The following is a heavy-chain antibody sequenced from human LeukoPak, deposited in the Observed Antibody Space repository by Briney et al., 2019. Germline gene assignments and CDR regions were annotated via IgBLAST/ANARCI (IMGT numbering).Heavy chain of an antibody. CDR2: INPNSGDT. CDR1: GYTFIDYY. V-gene: IGHV1-2*02. J-gene: IGHJ6*03. Sequence: ASVKVSCKASGYTFIDYYMHWVRQAPGQGLEWMGWINPNSGDTKYAQKFQGRVTMTRDTSISTAYMELSRLRSDDTAVYYCARDTARITIFGVAKYMDVWGKGTTVTVS. D-gene: IGHD3-3*01. CDR3: ARDTARITIFGVAKYMDV.